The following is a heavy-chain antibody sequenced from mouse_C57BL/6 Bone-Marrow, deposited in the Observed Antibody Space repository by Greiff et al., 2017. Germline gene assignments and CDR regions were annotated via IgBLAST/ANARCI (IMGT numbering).Heavy chain of an antibody. V-gene: IGHV5-12*01. J-gene: IGHJ4*01. Sequence: EVKLMESGGGLVQPGGSLKLSCAASGFTFSDYYMYWVRQTPETRLEWVAYISNGGGSTYYPDTVKGRFTISRDNAKNTLYLQMSRLKSVDTAMYYCARWDTFYAMDYWGQGTSVTVSS. CDR1: GFTFSDYY. CDR3: ARWDTFYAMDY. CDR2: ISNGGGST. D-gene: IGHD3-3*01.